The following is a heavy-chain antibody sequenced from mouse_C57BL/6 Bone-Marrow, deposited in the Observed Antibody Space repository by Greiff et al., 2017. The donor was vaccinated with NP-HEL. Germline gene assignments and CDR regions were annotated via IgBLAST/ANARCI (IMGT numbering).Heavy chain of an antibody. CDR1: GYAFSSSW. CDR3: ARRNYGSTPMDY. D-gene: IGHD1-1*01. V-gene: IGHV1-82*01. J-gene: IGHJ4*01. Sequence: VKLVESGPELVKPGALVKISCKASGYAFSSSWMNWVKQRPGKGLEWIGRIYPGDGDTNYNGKFKGKATLTADKSSSTAYMHLSSLTSEDSAVYFCARRNYGSTPMDYWGQGTSVTVSS. CDR2: IYPGDGDT.